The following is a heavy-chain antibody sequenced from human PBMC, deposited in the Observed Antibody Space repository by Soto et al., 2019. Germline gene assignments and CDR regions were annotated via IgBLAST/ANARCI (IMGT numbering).Heavy chain of an antibody. J-gene: IGHJ5*02. D-gene: IGHD3-10*01. CDR3: ARSYGSGSYSNWFDP. V-gene: IGHV3-33*01. CDR1: GFTFSSYG. Sequence: VQLVESGGGVVQPGRSLRLSCAASGFTFSSYGMHWVRQAPGKGLEWVAVIWYDGSNKYYADSVKGRFTISRDNSKNTLYLQMNSLRAEDTAVYYCARSYGSGSYSNWFDPWGQGTLVTVSS. CDR2: IWYDGSNK.